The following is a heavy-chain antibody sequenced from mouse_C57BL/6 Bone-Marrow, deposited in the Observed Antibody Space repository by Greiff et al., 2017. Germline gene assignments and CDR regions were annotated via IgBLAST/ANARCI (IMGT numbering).Heavy chain of an antibody. CDR1: GFTFSDYG. D-gene: IGHD2-3*01. Sequence: EVKLMESGGGLVQPGGSLKLSCAASGFTFSDYGMAWVRQAPRKGPEWVAFISNLAYSIYYADTVTGRFTISRENAKNTLYLEMSSLRSEDTTMYYCARLFYDGYYGFAYWGQGTLVTVSA. CDR3: ARLFYDGYYGFAY. CDR2: ISNLAYSI. V-gene: IGHV5-15*01. J-gene: IGHJ3*01.